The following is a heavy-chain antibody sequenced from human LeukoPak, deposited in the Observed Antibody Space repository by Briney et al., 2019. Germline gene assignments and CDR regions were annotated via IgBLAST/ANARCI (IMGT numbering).Heavy chain of an antibody. CDR3: ARDQHYYDSSGYYPYYGMDV. Sequence: GGSLRLSCAASGFTVSSNYMSWVRQAPGKGLEWVSVIYSGGSTYYADSVKGRFTISRDNSKNTLYLQMNSLRAEDTAVYYCARDQHYYDSSGYYPYYGMDVWGQGTTVTVSS. V-gene: IGHV3-53*01. CDR1: GFTVSSNY. CDR2: IYSGGST. D-gene: IGHD3-22*01. J-gene: IGHJ6*02.